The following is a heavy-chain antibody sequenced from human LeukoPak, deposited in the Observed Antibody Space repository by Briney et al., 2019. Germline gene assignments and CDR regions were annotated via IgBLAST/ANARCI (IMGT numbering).Heavy chain of an antibody. D-gene: IGHD5-24*01. J-gene: IGHJ4*02. V-gene: IGHV3-21*01. CDR2: ISATTSYT. CDR1: GFTFSHYD. CDR3: ARIGLGRDAYSSFDF. Sequence: GGSLRLSCTASGFTFSHYDMTWVGQAPAKGLEGVSSISATTSYTFSADSVRGRFTLSRDNVESSLYLQMNNLRGEDTGVYFCARIGLGRDAYSSFDFCGQGSLVTVSS.